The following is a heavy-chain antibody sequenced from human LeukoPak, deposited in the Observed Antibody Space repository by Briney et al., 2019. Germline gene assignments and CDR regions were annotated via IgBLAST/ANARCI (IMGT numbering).Heavy chain of an antibody. D-gene: IGHD1-1*01. CDR1: GYTFTGYY. J-gene: IGHJ4*02. V-gene: IGHV1-2*02. CDR2: INPNGGGT. CDR3: ARALEVGDY. Sequence: GASVKVSCKASGYTFTGYYMHWVRQAPGQGLEWMGWINPNGGGTKFAQEFQGRVTMTWDTSTSTAYMELTSLRYDDTAVYYCARALEVGDYWGQGTLVTVSS.